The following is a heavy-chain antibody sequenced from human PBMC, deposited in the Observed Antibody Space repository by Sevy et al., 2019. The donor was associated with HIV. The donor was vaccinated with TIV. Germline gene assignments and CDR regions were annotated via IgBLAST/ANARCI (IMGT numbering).Heavy chain of an antibody. CDR1: GFTFSSYA. CDR2: ISGSGGST. D-gene: IGHD6-6*01. Sequence: GGSLRLSCAASGFTFSSYAMSWVRQAPGKGLEWVSAISGSGGSTYYADSVKGRFTISRDNSTNTLYLQMNSLRAEDTAVYYCAKDRGAARPGYYFDYWGQGTLVTVSS. CDR3: AKDRGAARPGYYFDY. J-gene: IGHJ4*02. V-gene: IGHV3-23*01.